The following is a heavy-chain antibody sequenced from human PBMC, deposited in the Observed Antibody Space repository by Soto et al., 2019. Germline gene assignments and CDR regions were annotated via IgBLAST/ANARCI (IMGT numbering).Heavy chain of an antibody. CDR3: ARGHPRYYYDSSGYYRINYFDY. CDR2: INHSGST. D-gene: IGHD3-22*01. J-gene: IGHJ4*02. V-gene: IGHV4-34*01. CDR1: GGSFSGYY. Sequence: SETLSLTCAVYGGSFSGYYWSWIRQPPGKGLEWIGEINHSGSTNYNPSLKSRVTISVDTSKNQFSLKLSPVTAADTAVYYCARGHPRYYYDSSGYYRINYFDYWGQGTLVTVSS.